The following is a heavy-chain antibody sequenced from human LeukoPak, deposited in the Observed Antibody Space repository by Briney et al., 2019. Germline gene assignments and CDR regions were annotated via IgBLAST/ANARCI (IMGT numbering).Heavy chain of an antibody. Sequence: SETLSLTCTVSGYSISSGYYWGWIRQPPGKGLEWIGSIYHSGSTYYNPSLKSRVTISVDTSKNQFSLKLSSVTAADTAVYYCARWGPLPTLYGGNPEGAFDIWGQGTMVTVSS. CDR3: ARWGPLPTLYGGNPEGAFDI. J-gene: IGHJ3*02. CDR2: IYHSGST. V-gene: IGHV4-38-2*02. D-gene: IGHD4-23*01. CDR1: GYSISSGYY.